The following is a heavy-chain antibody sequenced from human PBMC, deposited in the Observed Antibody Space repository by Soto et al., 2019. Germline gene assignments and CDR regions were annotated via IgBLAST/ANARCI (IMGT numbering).Heavy chain of an antibody. Sequence: GGSLRLSCAASGFTFSSYGMHWVRQAPGKGLEWVAVIYRDGRTYYADSVKGRFTISRDHSKNTLYLQMNSLRAEDTAVYYCTRDPVDSPVFDYWGQGTLVTVSS. J-gene: IGHJ4*02. CDR1: GFTFSSYG. V-gene: IGHV3-NL1*01. D-gene: IGHD2-15*01. CDR2: IYRDGRT. CDR3: TRDPVDSPVFDY.